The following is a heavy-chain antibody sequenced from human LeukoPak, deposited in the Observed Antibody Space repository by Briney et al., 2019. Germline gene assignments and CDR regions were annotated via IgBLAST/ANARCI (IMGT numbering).Heavy chain of an antibody. V-gene: IGHV1-8*01. CDR3: ARVYCSSTSCYFHFDY. D-gene: IGHD2-2*01. J-gene: IGHJ4*02. CDR1: GYPFTSYD. Sequence: ASVKLSFQASGYPFTSYDINWVRQATGQGLEWMGWMNPNSGNTGYAQKFQGRVTMTRNTSISTAYMELSSLRSEDTAVYYCARVYCSSTSCYFHFDYWGQGTLVTVSS. CDR2: MNPNSGNT.